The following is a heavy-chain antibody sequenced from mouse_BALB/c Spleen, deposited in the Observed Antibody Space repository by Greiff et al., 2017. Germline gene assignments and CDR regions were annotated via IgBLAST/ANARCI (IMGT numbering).Heavy chain of an antibody. D-gene: IGHD1-1*01. J-gene: IGHJ2*01. CDR3: ARDELRSYFDY. CDR1: GYSITSDYA. CDR2: ISYSGST. Sequence: EVQLQESGPGLVKPSQSLSLTCTVTGYSITSDYAWNWIRQFPGNKLEWMGYISYSGSTSYNPSLKSRISITRDTSKNQFFLQLNSVTTEDTATYYCARDELRSYFDYWGQGTTLTVSS. V-gene: IGHV3-2*02.